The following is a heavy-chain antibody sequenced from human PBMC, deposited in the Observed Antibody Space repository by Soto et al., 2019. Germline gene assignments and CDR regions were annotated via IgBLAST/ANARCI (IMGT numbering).Heavy chain of an antibody. CDR2: IRSKAYGGTT. J-gene: IGHJ3*02. D-gene: IGHD2-15*01. CDR1: GFTFGDYA. V-gene: IGHV3-49*03. CDR3: TRGGEGLLLGGAFDI. Sequence: GGSLRLSCTASGFTFGDYAMSWFRQAPGKGLEWVGFIRSKAYGGTTEYAASVKGRFTISRDDSKSIAYLQMNSLKTEDTAVYYCTRGGEGLLLGGAFDIWGQGTMVTVSS.